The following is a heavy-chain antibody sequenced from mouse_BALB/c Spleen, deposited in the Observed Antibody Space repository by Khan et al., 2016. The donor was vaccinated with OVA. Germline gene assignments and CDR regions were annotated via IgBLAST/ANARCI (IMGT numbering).Heavy chain of an antibody. J-gene: IGHJ2*01. D-gene: IGHD1-2*01. CDR3: ARTARIKY. CDR2: ISYSGST. Sequence: EVQLQESGPGLVKPSQSLSLTCTLTGYSITSGYCWNWIRQFPGNKLEWMGYISYSGSTNYNTSLKSRISITRDTSKNQFFLQLNSVTTEDTATYYCARTARIKYWGQGTTLTVSS. V-gene: IGHV3-1*02. CDR1: GYSITSGYC.